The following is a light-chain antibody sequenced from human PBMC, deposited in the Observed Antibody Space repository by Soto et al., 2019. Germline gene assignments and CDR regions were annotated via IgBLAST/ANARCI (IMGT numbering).Light chain of an antibody. V-gene: IGKV3-15*01. CDR2: GAS. CDR3: QQYKDWPPYT. Sequence: EILLTQSQATLSVSPGERVTVSCRASQSISSNLAWYQQRPGQAPTLLVYGASTRATGVPDRFSGDRSGTEFTLTISSLQSEDIAVYFCQQYKDWPPYTFGQGTKREI. CDR1: QSISSN. J-gene: IGKJ2*01.